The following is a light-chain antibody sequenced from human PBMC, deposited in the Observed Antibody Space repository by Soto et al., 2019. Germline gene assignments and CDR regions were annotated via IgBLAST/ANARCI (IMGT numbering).Light chain of an antibody. V-gene: IGLV2-14*01. J-gene: IGLJ1*01. CDR3: SSYISSSTPYV. Sequence: QSALTQPASVSGSPGQSITISCTGTSSDVGGYNYVSWYQQHPGKAPKLMIYDVSNRPSGVSNRFSGSKSGNTASLTISGLQAEDEADYYCSSYISSSTPYVFGTGTQLNVL. CDR2: DVS. CDR1: SSDVGGYNY.